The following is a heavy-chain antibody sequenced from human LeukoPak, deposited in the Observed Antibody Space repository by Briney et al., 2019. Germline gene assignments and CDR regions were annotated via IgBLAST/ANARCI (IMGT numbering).Heavy chain of an antibody. J-gene: IGHJ4*02. Sequence: PGGSLRLSCAAIGFTSNYWMHWVRQAPGKGLVXVSRISGDGSTTFYADSVKGRFTISRDNSKNTLYLQMNSLRAEDTAVYYCTRGYSGYGNFDCWGQGTLVTVSS. V-gene: IGHV3-74*01. CDR1: GFTSNYW. CDR2: ISGDGSTT. D-gene: IGHD5-12*01. CDR3: TRGYSGYGNFDC.